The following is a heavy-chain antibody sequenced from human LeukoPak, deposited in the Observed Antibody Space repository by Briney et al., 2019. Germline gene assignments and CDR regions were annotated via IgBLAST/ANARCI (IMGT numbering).Heavy chain of an antibody. D-gene: IGHD3-10*01. Sequence: ASVKVSCTASGYTFTSYYMHWVRQAPGQGLEWMGIINPNGGSTSYAQKFQGRVTMTRVTSTSTVYMELSSLRSEDTAVYYCARGVGAMVRGPPDAFDIWGQGTMVTVSS. CDR2: INPNGGST. V-gene: IGHV1-46*01. CDR3: ARGVGAMVRGPPDAFDI. CDR1: GYTFTSYY. J-gene: IGHJ3*02.